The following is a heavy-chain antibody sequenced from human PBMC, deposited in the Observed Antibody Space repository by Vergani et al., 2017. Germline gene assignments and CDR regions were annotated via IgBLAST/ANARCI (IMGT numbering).Heavy chain of an antibody. CDR2: INPNSGGT. CDR3: ARVAPGYSSSWYLGYFDY. Sequence: QVHLVQSGTEMKKSGASVRVSCTTSGYTFTGYYMHWMRQAPGQGLEWMGWINPNSGGTEYAQKFQGRVTMTTETSISTAYMELSRLRSDDTAVYYCARVAPGYSSSWYLGYFDYWGQGTLVTVSS. CDR1: GYTFTGYY. V-gene: IGHV1-2*02. J-gene: IGHJ4*02. D-gene: IGHD6-13*01.